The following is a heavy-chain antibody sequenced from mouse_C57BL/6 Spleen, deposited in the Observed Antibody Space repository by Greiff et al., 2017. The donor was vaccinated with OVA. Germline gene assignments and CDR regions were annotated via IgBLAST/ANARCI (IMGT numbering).Heavy chain of an antibody. CDR1: GYTFTSYW. CDR2: IYPGSGST. CDR3: ARSGYDYEIAY. Sequence: QVQLKQPGAELVKPGASVKMSCKASGYTFTSYWITWVKQRPGQGLEWIGDIYPGSGSTNYNEKFKSKATLTVDTSSSTAYMQLSSLTSEDSAVYYCARSGYDYEIAYWGQGTLVTVSA. D-gene: IGHD2-4*01. J-gene: IGHJ3*01. V-gene: IGHV1-55*01.